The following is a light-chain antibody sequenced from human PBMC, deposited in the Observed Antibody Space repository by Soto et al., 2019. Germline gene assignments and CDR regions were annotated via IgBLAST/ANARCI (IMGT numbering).Light chain of an antibody. J-gene: IGKJ1*01. CDR2: GAS. CDR3: HQYGSSPAT. V-gene: IGKV3-20*01. Sequence: EMVLTQSRGSLSLSPGQRAILSGGARQSVTTNYLAWYQQKPGQAPRLLIYGASSRATGIPDRFSGSGSGTAFTLTISRLEPEDFAVYYCHQYGSSPATSGQRTMVDVK. CDR1: QSVTTNY.